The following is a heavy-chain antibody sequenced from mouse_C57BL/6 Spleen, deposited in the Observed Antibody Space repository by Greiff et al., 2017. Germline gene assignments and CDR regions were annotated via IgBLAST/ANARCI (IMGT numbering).Heavy chain of an antibody. CDR2: IHPNSGST. CDR3: ARGYDPHYYAMDY. CDR1: GYTFTSYW. V-gene: IGHV1-64*01. J-gene: IGHJ4*01. Sequence: VQLQQPGAELVKPGASVKLSCKASGYTFTSYWMHWVKQRPGQGLEWIGMIHPNSGSTNYNEKFKSKATLTVDKSSSTAYMQLSSLTSEDSAVYYCARGYDPHYYAMDYWGQGTSVTVSS. D-gene: IGHD2-10*02.